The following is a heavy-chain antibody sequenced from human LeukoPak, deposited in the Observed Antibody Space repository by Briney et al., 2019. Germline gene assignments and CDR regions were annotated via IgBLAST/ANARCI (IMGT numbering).Heavy chain of an antibody. V-gene: IGHV4-39*01. Sequence: TSGTLSLTCTVSGGSISSGSYYWGWIRQPPGKGLEWIGSIYYSGSTYYNPSLKSRVTISVDTSKNQFSLKLSSVTAADTAVYYCARIVVVPAYYYYYGMDVWGQGTTVTVSS. D-gene: IGHD2-2*01. CDR2: IYYSGST. CDR3: ARIVVVPAYYYYYGMDV. CDR1: GGSISSGSYY. J-gene: IGHJ6*02.